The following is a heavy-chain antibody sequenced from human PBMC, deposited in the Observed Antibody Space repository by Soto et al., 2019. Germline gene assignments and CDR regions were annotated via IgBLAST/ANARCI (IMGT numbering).Heavy chain of an antibody. CDR2: IIPIFGTA. CDR3: ARRVSSSMVN. J-gene: IGHJ4*02. D-gene: IGHD2-2*01. Sequence: QVQLVQSGAEVKKPGSSVKVACKASGGTFSSYAISWVRPAPGEGLEWMGGIIPIFGTANYAQKCQGRVTITAEESTRTAYMELSSLRSEDTAVYYCARRVSSSMVNWGQGTLVPVPS. V-gene: IGHV1-69*01. CDR1: GGTFSSYA.